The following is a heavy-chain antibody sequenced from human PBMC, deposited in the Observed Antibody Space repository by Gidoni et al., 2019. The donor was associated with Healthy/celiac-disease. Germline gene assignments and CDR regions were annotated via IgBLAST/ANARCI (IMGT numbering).Heavy chain of an antibody. J-gene: IGHJ6*02. CDR3: ARGPIRGYSYGSYYYYGMDV. Sequence: QVQLQQWGAGLLKPSETLSLTCAVYGGSFSGYYWRWIRQPPGKGLEWIGEINHSGSTNYNPSLKSRVTISVDTSKNQFSLKLSSVTAADTAVYYCARGPIRGYSYGSYYYYGMDVWGQGTTVTVSS. V-gene: IGHV4-34*01. CDR1: GGSFSGYY. D-gene: IGHD5-18*01. CDR2: INHSGST.